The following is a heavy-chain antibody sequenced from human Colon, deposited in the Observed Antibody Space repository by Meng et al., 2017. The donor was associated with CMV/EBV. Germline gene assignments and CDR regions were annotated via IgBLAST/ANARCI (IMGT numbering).Heavy chain of an antibody. Sequence: ASVKVSCKASGYTFTGYYMHWVRQAPGQGLEWLGIMHYSSGNTAHTQKLQGRISMTRDTSTSTVYIELTSLRSDDTALYYCARDTDIWGQGTLVTVSS. CDR3: ARDTDI. J-gene: IGHJ4*02. D-gene: IGHD4-11*01. CDR1: GYTFTGYY. V-gene: IGHV1-46*01. CDR2: MHYSSGNT.